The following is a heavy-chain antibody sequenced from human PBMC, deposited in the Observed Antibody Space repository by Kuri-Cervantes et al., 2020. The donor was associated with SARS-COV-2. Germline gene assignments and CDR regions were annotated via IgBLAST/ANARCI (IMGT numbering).Heavy chain of an antibody. Sequence: GGSLRLSCAASGFTFSSYAMHWVRQAPGKGLEWVAVISYDGSNKYYADSVKGRFTISRDNSKNTLYLQMNSLRAEDTAVYYCATGWSLAIWGQGTLVTVS. V-gene: IGHV3-30-3*01. D-gene: IGHD2-8*01. J-gene: IGHJ4*02. CDR3: ATGWSLAI. CDR1: GFTFSSYA. CDR2: ISYDGSNK.